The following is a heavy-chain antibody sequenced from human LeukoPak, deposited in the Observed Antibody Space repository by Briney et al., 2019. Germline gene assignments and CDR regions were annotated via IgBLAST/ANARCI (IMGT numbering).Heavy chain of an antibody. V-gene: IGHV1-69*05. CDR1: GYTFTSYG. CDR2: IIPIFGTA. Sequence: ASVKVSCKASGYTFTSYGISWVRQAPGQGLEWMGGIIPIFGTANYAQKFQGRVTITTDESTSTAYMELSSLRSEDTAVYYCASGVDAVGASIFDYWGQGTLVTVSS. J-gene: IGHJ4*02. D-gene: IGHD1-26*01. CDR3: ASGVDAVGASIFDY.